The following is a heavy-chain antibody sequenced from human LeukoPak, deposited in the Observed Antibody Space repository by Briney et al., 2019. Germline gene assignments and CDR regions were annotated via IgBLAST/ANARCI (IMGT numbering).Heavy chain of an antibody. CDR1: GFTFSSYW. CDR3: ARGLLCSSCYHTFDY. V-gene: IGHV3-7*01. CDR2: IKQDGSEK. D-gene: IGHD2-2*01. Sequence: GGSLRLSCAASGFTFSSYWMSWVRQAPGKGLEWVANIKQDGSEKYYVDSVKGRFTISRDNAKNSLYLQMNSLRAEDTAVYYCARGLLCSSCYHTFDYWGQGTLVTVSS. J-gene: IGHJ4*02.